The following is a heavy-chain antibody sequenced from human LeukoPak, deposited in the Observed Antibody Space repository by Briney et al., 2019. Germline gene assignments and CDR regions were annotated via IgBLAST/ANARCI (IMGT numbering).Heavy chain of an antibody. CDR1: GYTFTSYG. CDR2: ISAYNGNT. CDR3: ARAESLYGGNLAAAFDI. V-gene: IGHV1-18*01. D-gene: IGHD4-23*01. Sequence: ASVKVSCKASGYTFTSYGISWVRQAPGQGLEWMGWISAYNGNTNYEQEFQGRVTVTTDTSTSTAYMELRSLRSDDTALYYCARAESLYGGNLAAAFDIWGQGTMVTVSS. J-gene: IGHJ3*02.